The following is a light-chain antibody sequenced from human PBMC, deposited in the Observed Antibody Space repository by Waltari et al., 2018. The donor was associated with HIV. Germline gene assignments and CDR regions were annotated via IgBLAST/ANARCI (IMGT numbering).Light chain of an antibody. V-gene: IGLV3-1*01. CDR1: KLGDKY. CDR2: QDT. CDR3: QTWDKSTVV. Sequence: SYELTQSPSVSVSPGQTASITCSGDKLGDKYACWYQQKPDQSPVLVIYQDTKRPSGIPERFSGSNSGNTATLTISGTQAMDEADYFCQTWDKSTVVFGGRTKLTVL. J-gene: IGLJ2*01.